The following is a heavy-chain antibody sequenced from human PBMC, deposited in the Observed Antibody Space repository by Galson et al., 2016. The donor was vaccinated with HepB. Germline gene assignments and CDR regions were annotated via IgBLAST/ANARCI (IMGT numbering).Heavy chain of an antibody. V-gene: IGHV4-59*01. D-gene: IGHD6-19*01. J-gene: IGHJ6*02. CDR2: IYYSGRT. Sequence: ETLSLTCTVSGASIIGYYLSWIRQPPGKGLEWIGYIYYSGRTNYNPSLKSRVTISVDTSKNQFSLKLSSVTAADTAVYYCARNDSGGWYGFHYGMDVWGQGTTVTVSS. CDR3: ARNDSGGWYGFHYGMDV. CDR1: GASIIGYY.